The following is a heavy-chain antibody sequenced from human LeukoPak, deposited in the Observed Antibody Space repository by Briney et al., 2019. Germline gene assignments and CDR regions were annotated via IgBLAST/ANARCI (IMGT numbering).Heavy chain of an antibody. CDR3: ATDTKGIAAAGILVY. J-gene: IGHJ4*02. V-gene: IGHV1-24*01. Sequence: ASAKVSCKVSGYTLTELSMHWVRQAPGKGLEWMGGFDPEDGETIYAQKFQGRVTMTEDTSTDTAYMELSSLRSEDTAVYYCATDTKGIAAAGILVYWGQGTLVTVSS. CDR2: FDPEDGET. D-gene: IGHD6-13*01. CDR1: GYTLTELS.